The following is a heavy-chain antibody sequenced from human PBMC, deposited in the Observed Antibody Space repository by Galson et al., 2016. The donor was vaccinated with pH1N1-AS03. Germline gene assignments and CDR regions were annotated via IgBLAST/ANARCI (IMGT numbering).Heavy chain of an antibody. V-gene: IGHV1-8*02. J-gene: IGHJ4*02. Sequence: SVKVSCKASGYSFSSYDINWVRRAPGQGLQWMGWMYANSGNTAYAQKFQGRVTMTRNASTTTAYMELSGLRSDDTAVDYCARASRTRGRETVWGQGTLVTVS. CDR3: ARASRTRGRETV. CDR1: GYSFSSYD. CDR2: MYANSGNT. D-gene: IGHD1-14*01.